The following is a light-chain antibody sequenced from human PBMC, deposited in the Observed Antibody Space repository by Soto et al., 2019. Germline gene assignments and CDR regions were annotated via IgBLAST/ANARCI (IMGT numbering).Light chain of an antibody. Sequence: QSALTQPASVSGSPGQSITISCTGTSSDVGSYNLVSWYQQHPGKAPKLMIYEGSNRPSWVSNRFSGSKSGNTASLTISGLQAEDEADYYCCSYAGSSAYVFGTGTKLTVL. CDR3: CSYAGSSAYV. V-gene: IGLV2-23*01. CDR2: EGS. CDR1: SSDVGSYNL. J-gene: IGLJ1*01.